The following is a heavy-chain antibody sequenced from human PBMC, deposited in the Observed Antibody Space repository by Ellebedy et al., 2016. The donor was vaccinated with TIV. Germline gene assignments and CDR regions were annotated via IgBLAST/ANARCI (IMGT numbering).Heavy chain of an antibody. D-gene: IGHD2-15*01. J-gene: IGHJ4*02. V-gene: IGHV4-31*03. CDR2: YSGRT. Sequence: MPSETLSLTCTASGGSVTSGGYYWTWIRQHPGKGLEWIGSYSGRTNYNPSLKSRVTISVDTSKNQFSLSLSSVTAADTATYFCARGVDGGLGSWFGYWGQGTLVTVSS. CDR1: GGSVTSGGYY. CDR3: ARGVDGGLGSWFGY.